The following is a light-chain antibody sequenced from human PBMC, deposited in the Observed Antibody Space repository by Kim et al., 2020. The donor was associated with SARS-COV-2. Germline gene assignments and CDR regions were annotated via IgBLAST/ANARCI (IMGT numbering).Light chain of an antibody. V-gene: IGLV1-44*01. CDR2: NDN. CDR3: ATWDVTLNGWV. J-gene: IGLJ3*02. CDR1: SCNGGRHF. Sequence: GCTITWSGGSCNGGRHFEKWCQQLPGTAPKVFIYNDNQRPSGGPDRFSGSRSGTSASLAISGLQSEDEADYYCATWDVTLNGWVFGGGTQLTVL.